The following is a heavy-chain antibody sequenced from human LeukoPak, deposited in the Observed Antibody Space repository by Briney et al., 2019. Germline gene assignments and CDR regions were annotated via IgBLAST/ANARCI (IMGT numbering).Heavy chain of an antibody. CDR1: GGSISSGGYY. D-gene: IGHD3-10*01. CDR3: ARHRGSGSYNWFDP. J-gene: IGHJ5*02. V-gene: IGHV4-30-2*01. CDR2: IYHSGST. Sequence: SETLSLTCTVSGGSISSGGYYWSWIRQPPGKGLEWIGYIYHSGSTYYNPSLKSRVTISVDRSKNQFSLKLSSVTAADTAVYYCARHRGSGSYNWFDPWGQGTLVTVSS.